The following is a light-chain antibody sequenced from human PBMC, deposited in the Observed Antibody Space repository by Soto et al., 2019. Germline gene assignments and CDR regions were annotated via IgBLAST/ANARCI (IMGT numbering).Light chain of an antibody. CDR3: GSKAGSNKHVV. Sequence: QSVLTQPASVSGSPGQSITISCTGTSGDIGSYNRVSWYQQHPGKAPKLIISEVTKRPSGVPDRFSGSKSGNTASLTVSGLQADDEADYYCGSKAGSNKHVVFGGGTKLTVL. CDR2: EVT. CDR1: SGDIGSYNR. V-gene: IGLV2-8*01. J-gene: IGLJ2*01.